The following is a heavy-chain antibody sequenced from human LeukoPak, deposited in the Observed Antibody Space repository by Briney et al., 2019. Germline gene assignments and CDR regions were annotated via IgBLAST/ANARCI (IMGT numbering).Heavy chain of an antibody. Sequence: GGSLRLSCAASGFTFRSYELNWVRQAPGKGLEWVSYISDVGTTQHYADSVKGRFIISRDNAKNSLYLQMNSLTTEDTAVYYCARDRSKVTAYDDALGIWGQGTMVIVSS. CDR2: ISDVGTTQ. CDR3: ARDRSKVTAYDDALGI. D-gene: IGHD2-21*02. V-gene: IGHV3-48*03. J-gene: IGHJ3*02. CDR1: GFTFRSYE.